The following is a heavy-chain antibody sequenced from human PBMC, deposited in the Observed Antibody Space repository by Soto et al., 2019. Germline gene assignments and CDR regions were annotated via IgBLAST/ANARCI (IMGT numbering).Heavy chain of an antibody. V-gene: IGHV3-23*01. CDR1: GFTLSSYA. CDR3: AKDLKGKPYYYYGMDV. J-gene: IGHJ6*02. Sequence: PGGSLRLSCAASGFTLSSYAMSWVRQAPGKGLEWVSTFSGTGGYTYYADSVKGRFTISRDDSKNTLYLQMNSLRAEDTAVYYCAKDLKGKPYYYYGMDVWGQGTTVTVSS. CDR2: FSGTGGYT.